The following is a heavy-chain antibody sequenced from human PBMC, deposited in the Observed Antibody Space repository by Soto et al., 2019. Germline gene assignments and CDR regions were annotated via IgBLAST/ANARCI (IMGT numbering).Heavy chain of an antibody. CDR3: ARLGWPYGGDYYCYMDV. D-gene: IGHD3-16*01. V-gene: IGHV5-51*03. CDR2: IYPGDSDT. Sequence: EVQLVQSGGELQKPGESLTISCKGSRYSFTNYWIGWVRQMPGKGLEWMGIIYPGDSDTKYSPSFQGQVTISAEKTISNAYLQWSSLKAADTAMYYCARLGWPYGGDYYCYMDVWGKGTTVTVSS. J-gene: IGHJ6*03. CDR1: RYSFTNYW.